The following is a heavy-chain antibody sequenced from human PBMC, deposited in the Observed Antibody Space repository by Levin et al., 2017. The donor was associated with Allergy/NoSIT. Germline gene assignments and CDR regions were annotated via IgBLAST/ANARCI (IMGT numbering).Heavy chain of an antibody. D-gene: IGHD6-19*01. Sequence: GESLKISCKGSGYDFTTDWIGWVRQMSGKGLEWMGIIYPGDSDARYSPSFQGQVTISVDKSISTAFLQWGSLKASDTAMYYCARLATGWYYFDYWGQGTLVTVSS. J-gene: IGHJ4*02. CDR3: ARLATGWYYFDY. CDR2: IYPGDSDA. V-gene: IGHV5-51*01. CDR1: GYDFTTDW.